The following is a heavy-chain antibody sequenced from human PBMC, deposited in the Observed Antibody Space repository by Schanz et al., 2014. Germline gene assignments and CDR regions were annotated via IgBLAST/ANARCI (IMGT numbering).Heavy chain of an antibody. V-gene: IGHV3-74*01. CDR2: IDGDGSRT. D-gene: IGHD3-3*01. Sequence: VQLVESGGGLVQPGGSLRLSCAASGISFSRFRMYWVRQAPGKGLVSVSGIDGDGSRTSYAESVEGRFTISRDNAKNTLYLQMNSLTDEDTAVYYCAREFYDFWGGHYYSCMDLWGKGTTVAVSS. CDR1: GISFSRFR. J-gene: IGHJ6*03. CDR3: AREFYDFWGGHYYSCMDL.